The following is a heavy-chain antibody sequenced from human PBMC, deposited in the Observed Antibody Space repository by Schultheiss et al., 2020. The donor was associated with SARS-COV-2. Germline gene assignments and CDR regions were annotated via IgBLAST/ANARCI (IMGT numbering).Heavy chain of an antibody. V-gene: IGHV3-66*01. Sequence: GGSLRLSCAASGFTVSSNYMSWVRQAPGKGLEWVSVIYSGGSTYYADSVKGRFTISRDNSKNTLYLQMNSLRAEDTAVYYCARDRADIVLMVYAIQGDYFDYWGQGTLVTVSS. CDR2: IYSGGST. CDR3: ARDRADIVLMVYAIQGDYFDY. D-gene: IGHD2-8*01. CDR1: GFTVSSNY. J-gene: IGHJ4*02.